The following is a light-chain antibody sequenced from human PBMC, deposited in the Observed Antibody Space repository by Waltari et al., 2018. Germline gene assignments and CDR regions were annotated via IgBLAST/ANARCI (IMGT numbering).Light chain of an antibody. CDR1: QSVLYSSNNKNY. CDR3: QQYLSTPPT. CDR2: WAS. Sequence: DIVMTQSPDSLAVSLGERATINCKSSQSVLYSSNNKNYLAWYQQKPGQPPKLLIYWASTRESGVPDRFSGSGSGTDFTLTIISLQAEDVAVYYCQQYLSTPPTFGQGTKVEIK. V-gene: IGKV4-1*01. J-gene: IGKJ1*01.